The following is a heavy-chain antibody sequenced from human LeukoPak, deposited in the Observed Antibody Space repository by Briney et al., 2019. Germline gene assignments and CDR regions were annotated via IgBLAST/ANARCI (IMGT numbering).Heavy chain of an antibody. J-gene: IGHJ6*03. Sequence: PSETLSLTCGVYGGSFSGYYWSWIRQPPGKGLEWIGEINHSGSTNYNASLKSRVTISVDTSKNQFSLKLSSVTAADTAVYYCARQSGSYYYYMDVWGKGTTVTISS. D-gene: IGHD1-26*01. V-gene: IGHV4-34*01. CDR2: INHSGST. CDR1: GGSFSGYY. CDR3: ARQSGSYYYYMDV.